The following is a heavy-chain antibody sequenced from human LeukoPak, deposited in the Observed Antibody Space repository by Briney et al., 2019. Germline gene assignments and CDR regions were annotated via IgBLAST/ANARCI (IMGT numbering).Heavy chain of an antibody. CDR3: AKDWSPRWLVLRDDSEYFHH. CDR2: ISGSGGST. CDR1: GFTFSSYA. D-gene: IGHD6-19*01. Sequence: SGGSLRLSCAASGFTFSSYAMSWVRQAPGKGLEWVSAISGSGGSTYYADSVKGRFTISRDNSKSTVYLQMSSLRVEDTAVYTCAKDWSPRWLVLRDDSEYFHHWGQGTLVTVSS. J-gene: IGHJ1*01. V-gene: IGHV3-23*01.